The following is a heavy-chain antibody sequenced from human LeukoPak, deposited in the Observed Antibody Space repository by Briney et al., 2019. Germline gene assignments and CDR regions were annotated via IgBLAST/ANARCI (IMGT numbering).Heavy chain of an antibody. CDR3: ATTHYDYSNSYFDY. Sequence: SVKVSCKASGGTSSSYAISWVRQAPGQGLEWMGGIIPIFGTANYAQKFQGRVTITTDESTSTVYMELSSLRSEDTAVYYCATTHYDYSNSYFDYWGQGTLVTVSS. CDR1: GGTSSSYA. CDR2: IIPIFGTA. J-gene: IGHJ4*02. D-gene: IGHD4-11*01. V-gene: IGHV1-69*05.